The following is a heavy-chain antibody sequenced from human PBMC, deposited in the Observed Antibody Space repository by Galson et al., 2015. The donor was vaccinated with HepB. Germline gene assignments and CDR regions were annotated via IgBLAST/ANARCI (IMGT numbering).Heavy chain of an antibody. CDR3: ARVPGSVVTGGSPLDY. CDR1: GGTFSSYA. CDR2: IIPIFGTA. V-gene: IGHV1-69*01. Sequence: SCKASGGTFSSYAISWVRQAPGQGLEWMGGIIPIFGTANYAQKFQGRVTITADESTSTAYMELSSLRSEDTAVYYCARVPGSVVTGGSPLDYWGQGTLVTVSS. D-gene: IGHD2-21*02. J-gene: IGHJ4*02.